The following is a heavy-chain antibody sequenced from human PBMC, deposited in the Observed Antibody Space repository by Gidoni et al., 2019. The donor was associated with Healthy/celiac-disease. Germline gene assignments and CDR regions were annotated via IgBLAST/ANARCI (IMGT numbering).Heavy chain of an antibody. CDR1: VCSISSYY. CDR2: IYYSGST. CDR3: ARDPEGYSYFDY. D-gene: IGHD6-13*01. Sequence: QVQLLGSAPGLVKPSETLSLTCTVSVCSISSYYWRWLRQPPGQGLEWIGYIYYSGSTNYNPSLKSRVTISVDTSKNQFSLKLSSVTAADTAVYYCARDPEGYSYFDYWGQGTLVTVSS. J-gene: IGHJ4*02. V-gene: IGHV4-59*01.